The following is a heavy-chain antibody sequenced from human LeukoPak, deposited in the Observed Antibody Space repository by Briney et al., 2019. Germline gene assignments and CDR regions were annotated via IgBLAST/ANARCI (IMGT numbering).Heavy chain of an antibody. J-gene: IGHJ6*02. CDR3: ARDKSYYDSSGYYFAFSYGMDV. CDR1: GFTFSSFE. Sequence: GGSLRLSCAASGFTFSSFEMNWVRQAPGKGLEWVSYISSTGGTTYYADSVKGRFTISRDNSKNTLYLQMNSLRAEDTAVYYCARDKSYYDSSGYYFAFSYGMDVWGQGTTVTVSS. V-gene: IGHV3-48*03. CDR2: ISSTGGTT. D-gene: IGHD3-22*01.